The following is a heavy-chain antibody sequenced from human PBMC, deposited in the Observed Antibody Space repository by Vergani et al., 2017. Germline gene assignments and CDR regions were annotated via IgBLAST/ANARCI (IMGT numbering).Heavy chain of an antibody. V-gene: IGHV3-48*04. Sequence: EVQLVESGGGLVQPGGSLRLSCAASGFTFSSYAMSWVRQAPGKGLEWVSYISSSGSTIYYADSVKGRFTISRYNAKNSLYLQMNSLRAEDTAVYYCARTITTYETLDYWGQGTLVTVSS. CDR1: GFTFSSYA. D-gene: IGHD1-14*01. CDR3: ARTITTYETLDY. CDR2: ISSSGSTI. J-gene: IGHJ4*02.